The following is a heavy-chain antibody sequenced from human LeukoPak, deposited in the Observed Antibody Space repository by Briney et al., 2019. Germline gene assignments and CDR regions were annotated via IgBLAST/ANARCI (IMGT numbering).Heavy chain of an antibody. J-gene: IGHJ4*02. CDR3: ARDYSGYDLIDY. D-gene: IGHD5-12*01. CDR2: TRYDGSNK. CDR1: GFTFSRYG. Sequence: HSGGSLRLSCAASGFTFSRYGMHWVRQAPGKGLEWVAFTRYDGSNKYYADSVEGRFTISRDNPKNTLYLQMNSLRVEDTAVYYCARDYSGYDLIDYWGQGTLVTVSS. V-gene: IGHV3-30*02.